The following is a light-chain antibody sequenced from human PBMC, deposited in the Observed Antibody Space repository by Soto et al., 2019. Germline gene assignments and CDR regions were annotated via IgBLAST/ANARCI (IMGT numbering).Light chain of an antibody. CDR1: QSLVYSDGNTY. Sequence: DVVMTQSPLSLPVTLGQPASISCRSSQSLVYSDGNTYLNWFQQRQGQSPRRLIYKVSNRDSGVPDRFSGSGSGTDFTLKINRVEAEDGGVYYCMQGTHWPWTFGQGTKVEIK. CDR3: MQGTHWPWT. CDR2: KVS. J-gene: IGKJ1*01. V-gene: IGKV2-30*01.